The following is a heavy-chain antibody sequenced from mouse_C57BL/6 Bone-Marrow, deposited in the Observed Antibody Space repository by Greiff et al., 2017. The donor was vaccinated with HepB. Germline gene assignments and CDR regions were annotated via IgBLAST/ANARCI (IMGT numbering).Heavy chain of an antibody. CDR1: GYTFTSYG. J-gene: IGHJ4*01. CDR2: IYPRSGNT. Sequence: VKLMESGAELARPGASVKLSCKASGYTFTSYGISWVKQITGQGLEWIGEIYPRSGNTYYNEKFKGKATLTADKSSSTAYMELRSLTSEDSAVYFCARRGRGGAMDYWGQGTSVTVSS. CDR3: ARRGRGGAMDY. V-gene: IGHV1-81*01.